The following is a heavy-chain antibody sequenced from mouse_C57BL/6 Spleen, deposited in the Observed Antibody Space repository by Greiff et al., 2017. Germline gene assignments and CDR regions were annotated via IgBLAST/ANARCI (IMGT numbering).Heavy chain of an antibody. Sequence: VQLQQSGPELVKPGASVKISCKASGYSFTDYNMNWVKQSNGKSLEWIGVINPNYGTTSYNQKFKGKATLTVDQSSSTAYMQLNSLTSEDSAVYYCAGGYYYGSSYGGYLDVWGTGTTVTVSS. V-gene: IGHV1-39*01. CDR1: GYSFTDYN. CDR3: AGGYYYGSSYGGYLDV. J-gene: IGHJ1*03. D-gene: IGHD1-1*01. CDR2: INPNYGTT.